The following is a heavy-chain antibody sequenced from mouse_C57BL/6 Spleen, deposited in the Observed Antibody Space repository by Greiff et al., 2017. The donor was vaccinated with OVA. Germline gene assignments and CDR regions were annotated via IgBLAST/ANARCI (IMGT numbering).Heavy chain of an antibody. Sequence: QVQLQQSGPELVKPGASVKISCKASGYAFSSSWMNWVKQRPGKGLEWIGRIYPGDGDTNYNGKFKGKATLTAAKSTSTAYMQLSSLTSEDSAVYCCASLYDGFAYWGQGTLVTVSA. CDR1: GYAFSSSW. CDR2: IYPGDGDT. V-gene: IGHV1-82*01. CDR3: ASLYDGFAY. J-gene: IGHJ3*01. D-gene: IGHD2-3*01.